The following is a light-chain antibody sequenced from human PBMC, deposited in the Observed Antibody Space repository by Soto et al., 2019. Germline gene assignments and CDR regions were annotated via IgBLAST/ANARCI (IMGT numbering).Light chain of an antibody. CDR2: GAS. CDR1: QSVSSSY. Sequence: EIVLTQSPGTLSLSPGERATLSCRASQSVSSSYLAWYQLKPGHAPRLIIYGASSRATGIPDRFSGSGSGTDLTLTISRLEPEDFAVYYCQQYGRSPYTFGQGTKLEIK. V-gene: IGKV3-20*01. J-gene: IGKJ2*01. CDR3: QQYGRSPYT.